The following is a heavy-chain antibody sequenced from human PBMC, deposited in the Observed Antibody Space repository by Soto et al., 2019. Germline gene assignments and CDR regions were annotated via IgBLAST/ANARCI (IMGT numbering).Heavy chain of an antibody. Sequence: PSETLSLTCTVSGGSISSGGYYWSWIRQHPGKGLEWIGYIYYSGSTYYNPSLKSRVTISVDTSKNQFSLKLSSVTAADTAVYYCARWDYYDSSGPIDDYYGMDVWGQGTLVTVSS. CDR2: IYYSGST. D-gene: IGHD3-22*01. CDR3: ARWDYYDSSGPIDDYYGMDV. CDR1: GGSISSGGYY. V-gene: IGHV4-31*03. J-gene: IGHJ6*02.